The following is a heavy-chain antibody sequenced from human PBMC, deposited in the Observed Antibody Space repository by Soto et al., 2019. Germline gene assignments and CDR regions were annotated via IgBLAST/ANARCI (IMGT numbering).Heavy chain of an antibody. J-gene: IGHJ4*02. Sequence: VASVKVSCKASGYTFTSYGISWVRQAPGQGLEWMGWISAYNGNTNYAQKLQGRVTMTTDTSTSTAYMELRSLRSDDTAVYYCARDWYYDSSGYYPNFDYWGQGTLVTVSS. CDR1: GYTFTSYG. V-gene: IGHV1-18*01. CDR3: ARDWYYDSSGYYPNFDY. CDR2: ISAYNGNT. D-gene: IGHD3-22*01.